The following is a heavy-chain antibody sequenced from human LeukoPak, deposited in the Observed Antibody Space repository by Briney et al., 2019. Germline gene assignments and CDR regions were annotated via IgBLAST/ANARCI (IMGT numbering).Heavy chain of an antibody. J-gene: IGHJ3*02. D-gene: IGHD3-22*01. CDR3: ATGLSYYYDSSGYHRFDALDI. Sequence: ASVKVSCKVSGYTLTELSMHWVRQAPGKGLEWMGGFDPEDGETIYAQKFQGRVTMTEDTSTDTAYMELSSLRSEDTAVYYCATGLSYYYDSSGYHRFDALDIWGQGTMVTVSS. CDR1: GYTLTELS. V-gene: IGHV1-24*01. CDR2: FDPEDGET.